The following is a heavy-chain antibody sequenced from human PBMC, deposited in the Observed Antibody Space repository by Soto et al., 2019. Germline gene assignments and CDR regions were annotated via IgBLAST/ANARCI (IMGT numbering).Heavy chain of an antibody. CDR3: ARWPVNGNDAALGMDV. Sequence: EVQLVESGGGLIQPGGSLRLACAASGFSVSSNYMSWVRQAPGKGLEWVSVIYSGGTTYYADSVKGRFTISSDNSKNTLYLQMNSLRAEDTAVYYCARWPVNGNDAALGMDVWGQGTTFTVSS. D-gene: IGHD1-1*01. CDR1: GFSVSSNY. V-gene: IGHV3-53*01. J-gene: IGHJ6*02. CDR2: IYSGGTT.